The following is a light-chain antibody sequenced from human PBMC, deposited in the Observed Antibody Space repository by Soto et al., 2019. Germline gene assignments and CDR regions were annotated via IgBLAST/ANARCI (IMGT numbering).Light chain of an antibody. CDR3: QSYDSSLSVVV. V-gene: IGLV1-40*01. CDR2: GNT. J-gene: IGLJ2*01. CDR1: SSNIGARYD. Sequence: QSVLTQPPSGSGAPGQRVTISCTGSSSNIGARYDVHWYQQLPGTAPKLLIYGNTNRPSGVPDRFSGSRSGTSASLAITGLQPEDEADYYCQSYDSSLSVVVFGGGTKLTVL.